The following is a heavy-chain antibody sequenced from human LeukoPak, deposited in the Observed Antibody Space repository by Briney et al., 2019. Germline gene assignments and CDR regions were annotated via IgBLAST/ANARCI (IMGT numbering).Heavy chain of an antibody. CDR3: ARMSSRSFFYYMDV. D-gene: IGHD2-15*01. CDR2: IPNGGNAI. Sequence: PGGSLRLSCAASGFNFSDFYMSWIRQAPGRGLEWISHIPNGGNAIYYADSVKGRFTISRDNAKESLSLQMSSLRDDDTAVYYCARMSSRSFFYYMDVWGKGTTVTVSS. CDR1: GFNFSDFY. J-gene: IGHJ6*03. V-gene: IGHV3-11*01.